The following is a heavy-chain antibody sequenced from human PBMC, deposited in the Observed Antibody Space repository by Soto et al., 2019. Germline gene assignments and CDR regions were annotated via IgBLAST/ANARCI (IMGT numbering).Heavy chain of an antibody. Sequence: QVQLVESGGGVVQPGRSLRLSCAASGFTFSSYGMHWVRQAPGKGLEWVAVISYDGSNKYYADSVKGRFTSSRDNSKNTLYLQMNSLRAEDTAVYYCAKGGAQWLVLEYFQHWGQGTLVTVSS. J-gene: IGHJ1*01. CDR3: AKGGAQWLVLEYFQH. CDR2: ISYDGSNK. CDR1: GFTFSSYG. D-gene: IGHD6-19*01. V-gene: IGHV3-30*18.